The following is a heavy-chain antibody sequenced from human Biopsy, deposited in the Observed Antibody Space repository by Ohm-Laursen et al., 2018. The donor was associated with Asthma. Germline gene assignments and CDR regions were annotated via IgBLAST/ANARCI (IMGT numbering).Heavy chain of an antibody. CDR2: IIPIFGTA. V-gene: IGHV1-69*13. CDR3: ARDPHNSYLAPLRTKFNYYYYGMDV. Sequence: SVKVSCNASGGTFSSYAISWVRQAPGQGLEWMGGIIPIFGTANYAQKFQGGVTITADESTSTAYMELSSLRSEDTAVYYCARDPHNSYLAPLRTKFNYYYYGMDVWGQGTTVTVSS. CDR1: GGTFSSYA. D-gene: IGHD1-7*01. J-gene: IGHJ6*02.